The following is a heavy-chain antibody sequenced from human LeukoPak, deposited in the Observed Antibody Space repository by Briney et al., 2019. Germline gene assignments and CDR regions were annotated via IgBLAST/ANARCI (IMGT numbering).Heavy chain of an antibody. CDR2: ISSSGSTI. D-gene: IGHD6-19*01. CDR1: GFTFGDYY. J-gene: IGHJ6*03. CDR3: ARMDGDLSGWYLGGHYYYMDV. V-gene: IGHV3-11*04. Sequence: GGSLRLSCAASGFTFGDYYMSWIRQAPGKGLEWLSYISSSGSTIYYADSVKGRFTSSRGNVKNSLYLQMNSLRAEDTAVYYCARMDGDLSGWYLGGHYYYMDVWGKGTTVTVSS.